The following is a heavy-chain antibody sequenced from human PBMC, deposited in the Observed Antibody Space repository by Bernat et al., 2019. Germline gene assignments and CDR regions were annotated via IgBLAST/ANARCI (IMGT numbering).Heavy chain of an antibody. J-gene: IGHJ3*02. CDR3: ARESSGWYGGDAFDI. CDR1: GFSLSTSGMC. D-gene: IGHD6-19*01. V-gene: IGHV2-70*16. Sequence: QVTLKESGPVLVKPTETLTLTCTVSGFSLSTSGMCVSWIRQPPGKALEWLARIDWDDDKYYSTSLKTRLTISKDTSKNQVVLTMTNMDPVDTATYYCARESSGWYGGDAFDIWGQGTMVTVSS. CDR2: IDWDDDK.